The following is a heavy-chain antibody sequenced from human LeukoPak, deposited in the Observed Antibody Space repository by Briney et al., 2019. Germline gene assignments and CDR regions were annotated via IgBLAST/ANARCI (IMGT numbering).Heavy chain of an antibody. D-gene: IGHD1-26*01. CDR3: AYSGSYGHLGY. V-gene: IGHV4-39*01. Sequence: SETLSLTCTVSGGSISSNAYYWAWIRQPPVKGLEWIGSIYSSVSTYYNPSLKSRVTISVDTSKNQFSLRLSSVTAADTALYYCAYSGSYGHLGYWGQGIPVTVSS. J-gene: IGHJ4*02. CDR2: IYSSVST. CDR1: GGSISSNAYY.